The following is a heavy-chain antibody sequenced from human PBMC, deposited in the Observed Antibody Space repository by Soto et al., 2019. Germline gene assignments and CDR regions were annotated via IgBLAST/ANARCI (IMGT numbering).Heavy chain of an antibody. CDR1: CGSIISYY. V-gene: IGHV4-59*01. D-gene: IGHD3-3*01. J-gene: IGHJ6*02. Sequence: SETLSLTCTFSCGSIISYYWSWIRQPPGKGLEWIGYIYYSGSTNYNPSLKSRVTISVDTSKSQFSLKLSSVTAADTAVYYCARDHPYYDFWSGSYGMDVWGQGTTVTVSS. CDR2: IYYSGST. CDR3: ARDHPYYDFWSGSYGMDV.